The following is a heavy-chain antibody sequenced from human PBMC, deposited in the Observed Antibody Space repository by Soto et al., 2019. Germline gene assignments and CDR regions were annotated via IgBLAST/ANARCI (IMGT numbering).Heavy chain of an antibody. CDR1: GFTFSNAW. V-gene: IGHV3-15*07. D-gene: IGHD3-3*01. CDR3: AKDPLSHYDFWSGPNYFDY. J-gene: IGHJ4*02. Sequence: PGGSLRLSCAASGFTFSNAWLNWVRQAPGKGLEWVGRIKSNSDGATTDYAAPVKGRFTISRDDSKNTLYLQMNSLRAEDTAVYYCAKDPLSHYDFWSGPNYFDYWGQGTLVTVSS. CDR2: IKSNSDGATT.